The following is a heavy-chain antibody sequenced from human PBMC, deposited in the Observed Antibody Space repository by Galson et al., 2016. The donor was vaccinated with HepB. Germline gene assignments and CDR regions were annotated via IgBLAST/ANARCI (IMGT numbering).Heavy chain of an antibody. D-gene: IGHD3-3*01. CDR3: ARERRRFYDLWRGYFIHDY. J-gene: IGHJ4*02. Sequence: SLRLSCAASGFSFSDYAMTWVRQAPGKGLEWVSTISGSGANTYYADSAKGRFAISRDNSKNTVYLQMNSLRAEDTAVFYCARERRRFYDLWRGYFIHDYWGQGTLVTVSS. CDR1: GFSFSDYA. V-gene: IGHV3-23*01. CDR2: ISGSGANT.